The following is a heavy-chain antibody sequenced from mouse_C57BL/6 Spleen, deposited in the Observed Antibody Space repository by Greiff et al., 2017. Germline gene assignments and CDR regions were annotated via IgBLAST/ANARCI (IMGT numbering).Heavy chain of an antibody. Sequence: EVKLMESGPELVKPGASVKISCKASGYSFTGYYMNWVKQSPEKSLEWIGEINPSTGGTTYNQKFKAKATLTVDKSSSTAYMQLKSLTSEDSAVYYCARRWDEDAMDYWGQGTSVTVSS. CDR2: INPSTGGT. D-gene: IGHD4-1*01. CDR3: ARRWDEDAMDY. J-gene: IGHJ4*01. V-gene: IGHV1-42*01. CDR1: GYSFTGYY.